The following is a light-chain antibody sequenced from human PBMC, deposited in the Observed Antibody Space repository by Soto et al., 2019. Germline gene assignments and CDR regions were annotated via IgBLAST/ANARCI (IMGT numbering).Light chain of an antibody. J-gene: IGKJ1*01. CDR3: QQYNSYSGT. CDR1: QSLSSW. Sequence: DIQVPQARSTLSASLAPRVTITCRASQSLSSWLAWYQQKPGKAPMLLIYAASSLQSGVPARFSGSGSGTEFTLTISSLQADDFAVYYCQQYNSYSGTFGQGTKVDIK. CDR2: AAS. V-gene: IGKV1-5*01.